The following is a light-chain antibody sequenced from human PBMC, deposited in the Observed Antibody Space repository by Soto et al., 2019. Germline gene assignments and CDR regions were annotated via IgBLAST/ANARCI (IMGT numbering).Light chain of an antibody. CDR2: GAS. Sequence: EIVLTQSPGTLSLSPGERATLSCRARQSVSSSYLAWYQQKPGQAPRLRIYGASSRATGIPDRCSGSGSGTDFTLTIRRLEPEDFAVYYCQQYGSSPRTFGQGTKVEIK. J-gene: IGKJ1*01. CDR1: QSVSSSY. V-gene: IGKV3-20*01. CDR3: QQYGSSPRT.